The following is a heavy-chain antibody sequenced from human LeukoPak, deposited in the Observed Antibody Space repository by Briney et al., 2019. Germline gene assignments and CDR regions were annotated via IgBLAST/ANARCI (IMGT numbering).Heavy chain of an antibody. CDR2: ISSSGSTI. CDR1: GFTFSSYA. V-gene: IGHV3-48*04. D-gene: IGHD2-2*01. J-gene: IGHJ4*02. Sequence: GGSLRLSCAASGFTFSSYAMSWVRQAPGKGLEWVSYISSSGSTIYYADSVKGRFTICRDNAKNSLYLQMNSLRAEDTAVYYCARVYCSSTSCYFFDYWGQGTLVTVSS. CDR3: ARVYCSSTSCYFFDY.